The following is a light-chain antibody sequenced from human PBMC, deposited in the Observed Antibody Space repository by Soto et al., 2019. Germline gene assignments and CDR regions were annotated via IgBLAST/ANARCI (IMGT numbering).Light chain of an antibody. V-gene: IGKV1-33*01. Sequence: DIQMTQSPSSLSASVGDRVTITCQASQDINTYLNWYQQKPGKAPNLLIYYTFKLETGVPSRFSGGRSGTDFTFTVTSLQPEDIATYFCQHYDNALLTFGGGTKVEF. J-gene: IGKJ4*01. CDR1: QDINTY. CDR3: QHYDNALLT. CDR2: YTF.